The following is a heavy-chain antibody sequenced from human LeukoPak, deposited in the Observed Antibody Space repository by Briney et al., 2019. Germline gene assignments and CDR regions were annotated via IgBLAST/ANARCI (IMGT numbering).Heavy chain of an antibody. CDR2: ISAYNGNT. Sequence: ASVKVSCKASGYTFTSYGISWVRQAPGQGLEWMGWISAYNGNTNYAQKLQGRATMTTDTSTSTAYMELRSLRSDDTAVYYCARDRGGVTQYYYDSSGYYFPWGQGTLVTVSS. CDR3: ARDRGGVTQYYYDSSGYYFP. CDR1: GYTFTSYG. V-gene: IGHV1-18*01. D-gene: IGHD3-22*01. J-gene: IGHJ5*02.